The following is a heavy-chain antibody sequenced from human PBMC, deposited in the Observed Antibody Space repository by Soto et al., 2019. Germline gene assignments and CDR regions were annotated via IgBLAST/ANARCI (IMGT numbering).Heavy chain of an antibody. CDR1: GGTFSSYT. Sequence: SVEVSCKASGGTFSSYTISWVRQAPGQGLEWMGRIIPILGIANYAQKFQGRVTITADKSTSTAYMELSSLRSEDTAVYYCARGGMTPVTTTLYYFTDVWGKGTTVTVSS. V-gene: IGHV1-69*02. D-gene: IGHD4-17*01. CDR2: IIPILGIA. J-gene: IGHJ6*03. CDR3: ARGGMTPVTTTLYYFTDV.